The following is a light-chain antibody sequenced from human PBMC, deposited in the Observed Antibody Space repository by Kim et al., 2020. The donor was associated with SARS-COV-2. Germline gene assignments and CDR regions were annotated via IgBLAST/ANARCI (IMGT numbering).Light chain of an antibody. Sequence: SYELTQPPSVSVSPGQTASITCSGYKLGDKYVSWYQQKPGQYPVVVIYQDNQRPSGIPERFSGSNSGNTATLTISGTQAKDEADFYRQAWDRSTHTYVIG. CDR1: KLGDKY. J-gene: IGLJ1*01. V-gene: IGLV3-1*01. CDR3: QAWDRSTHTYV. CDR2: QDN.